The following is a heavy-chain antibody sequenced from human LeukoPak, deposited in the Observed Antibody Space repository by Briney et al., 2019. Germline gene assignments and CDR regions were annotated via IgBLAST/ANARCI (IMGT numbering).Heavy chain of an antibody. J-gene: IGHJ4*02. Sequence: GGSLRLSCAASGFTFSSYWMSWVRQAPGQGLEWVANINQDGSEKYYVDSVKGRFTISRDNAKNSLYLQMNTLRAEDTAVYYCASNTMTRGGFDYWGQGTLVTVSS. V-gene: IGHV3-7*03. D-gene: IGHD3-22*01. CDR2: INQDGSEK. CDR1: GFTFSSYW. CDR3: ASNTMTRGGFDY.